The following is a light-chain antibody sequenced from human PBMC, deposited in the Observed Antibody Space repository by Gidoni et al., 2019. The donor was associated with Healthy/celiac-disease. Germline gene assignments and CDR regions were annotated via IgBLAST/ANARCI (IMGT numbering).Light chain of an antibody. CDR1: SSNIGSNT. CDR2: SNH. Sequence: QSVLTQPPSASGTPGQRVTISGSGSSSNIGSNTVNWYQQLPGTAPKLLISSNHQRPSGVPDRFSGSKSGTSASLAISGLQSEDEADYYYAAWDDSLNGPGVVFGGGTKLTVL. CDR3: AAWDDSLNGPGVV. J-gene: IGLJ2*01. V-gene: IGLV1-44*01.